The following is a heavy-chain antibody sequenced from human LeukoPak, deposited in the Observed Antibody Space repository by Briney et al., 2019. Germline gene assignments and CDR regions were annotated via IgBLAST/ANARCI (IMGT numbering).Heavy chain of an antibody. CDR3: ARGSGSYLTDAFDI. V-gene: IGHV1-18*01. CDR2: IIAYNGNT. CDR1: GYTFTSYG. Sequence: ASVKVSCKASGYTFTSYGISWVRQAPGQGLEWMGWIIAYNGNTNYAQKLQGRVTMTTDTSTSTAYMELRSLRSDDTAVYYCARGSGSYLTDAFDIWGQETLVTVSS. D-gene: IGHD3-10*01. J-gene: IGHJ3*02.